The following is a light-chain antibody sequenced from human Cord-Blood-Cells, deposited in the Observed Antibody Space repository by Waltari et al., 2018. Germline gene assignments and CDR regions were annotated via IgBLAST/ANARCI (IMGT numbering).Light chain of an antibody. V-gene: IGLV2-14*01. CDR2: DVS. CDR3: SSYTSSSTLV. Sequence: QSALTQPASVSGSPGQSITISCTGTSSDVGGYNPVSWYQQHPGKAPKLMIYDVSNRPSGVSNRFSGSKSGNTASLTISGLQAEDEADYYCSSYTSSSTLVFGTGTKVTVL. CDR1: SSDVGGYNP. J-gene: IGLJ1*01.